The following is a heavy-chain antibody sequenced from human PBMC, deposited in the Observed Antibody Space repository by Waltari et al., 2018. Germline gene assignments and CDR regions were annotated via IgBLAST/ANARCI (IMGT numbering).Heavy chain of an antibody. CDR1: GYTFTGYY. Sequence: QVQLVQSGAEVKKPGASVKVSCKASGYTFTGYYMHWVRQAPGQGLEWMGRINPNSGGTNYAQKFQGRVTMTRDTSISTAYMELSRLRSDDTAVYYCARVSRDSHPRYYYYYYGMDVWGQGTTVTVSS. CDR3: ARVSRDSHPRYYYYYYGMDV. V-gene: IGHV1-2*06. J-gene: IGHJ6*02. D-gene: IGHD2-21*01. CDR2: INPNSGGT.